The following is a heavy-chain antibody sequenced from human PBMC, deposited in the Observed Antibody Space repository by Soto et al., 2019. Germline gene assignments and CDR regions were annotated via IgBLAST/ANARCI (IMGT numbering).Heavy chain of an antibody. J-gene: IGHJ4*02. CDR2: ISPDGSFT. CDR3: ATDRGRTIDH. CDR1: GFTFSDYW. Sequence: EVQLVASGGGLVQPGGSLRLSCAASGFTFSDYWMHWARQAPGKGLVWVSHISPDGSFTEYADSVRGRFITSRDNAKNTLYLQVNSLRAEDTAVYYCATDRGRTIDHWGQGTLVTVSS. V-gene: IGHV3-74*03. D-gene: IGHD3-10*01.